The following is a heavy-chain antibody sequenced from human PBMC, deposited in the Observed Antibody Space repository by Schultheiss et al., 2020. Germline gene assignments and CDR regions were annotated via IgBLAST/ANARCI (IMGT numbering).Heavy chain of an antibody. CDR1: GGSISSYYW. CDR3: AHSEWELLAYFDY. J-gene: IGHJ4*02. D-gene: IGHD1-26*01. V-gene: IGHV2-5*08. CDR2: IYWDDDK. Sequence: TLSLTCTVSGGSISSYYWSWIRQPPGKGLEWLALIYWDDDKRYSPSLKSRLTITKDTSKNQVVLTMTNMDPVDTATYYFAHSEWELLAYFDYWGQGTLVTVSS.